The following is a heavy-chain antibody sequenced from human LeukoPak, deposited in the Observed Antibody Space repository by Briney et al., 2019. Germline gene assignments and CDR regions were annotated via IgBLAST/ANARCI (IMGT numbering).Heavy chain of an antibody. CDR1: GYTFTGYY. Sequence: ASVKVSCKASGYTFTGYYIHWVRQAPGQGPEWVGWIYPHSGGTNYAQKFQGRVTMTRDTSISTAYMELSRLRSDDTAVYYCARDQVDAGSYFAFFDYWGQGTLVTVSS. V-gene: IGHV1-2*02. D-gene: IGHD1-26*01. J-gene: IGHJ4*02. CDR3: ARDQVDAGSYFAFFDY. CDR2: IYPHSGGT.